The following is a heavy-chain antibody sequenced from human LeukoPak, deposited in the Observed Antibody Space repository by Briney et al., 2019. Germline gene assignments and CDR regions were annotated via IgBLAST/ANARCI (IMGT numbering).Heavy chain of an antibody. D-gene: IGHD2-21*02. CDR2: IWYDGSNK. V-gene: IGHV3-33*08. Sequence: PGGSLRPSCAASGFTFSSYSMNWVRQAPGKGLEWVAVIWYDGSNKYYADSVKGRFTISRDNSKNTLYLQMNSLRAEDTAVYYCARDGGDYPDYWGQGTLVTVSS. J-gene: IGHJ4*02. CDR3: ARDGGDYPDY. CDR1: GFTFSSYS.